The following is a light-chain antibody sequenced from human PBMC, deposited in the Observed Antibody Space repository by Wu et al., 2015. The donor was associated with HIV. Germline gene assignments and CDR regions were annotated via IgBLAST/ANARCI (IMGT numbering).Light chain of an antibody. CDR1: QSISSY. CDR3: QQYNNWPPLT. J-gene: IGKJ4*01. Sequence: EIVLTQSPATLSLSPGETATLSCRASQSISSYLAWYQQKPGQAPRLLIYDASNRATGIPARFSGRGSGTDFTLTISSLEPEDFAVYYCQQYNNWPPLTFGGGTKVEIK. CDR2: DAS. V-gene: IGKV3-11*01.